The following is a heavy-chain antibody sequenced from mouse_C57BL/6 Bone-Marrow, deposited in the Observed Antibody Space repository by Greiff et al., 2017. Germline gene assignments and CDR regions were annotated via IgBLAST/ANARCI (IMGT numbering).Heavy chain of an antibody. D-gene: IGHD3-2*02. J-gene: IGHJ2*01. CDR3: ATRQLRLQGD. CDR2: ILPGSGCT. V-gene: IGHV1-9*01. CDR1: GYTFTGYC. Sequence: VQLQQSGAELMKPGASVKLSCKATGYTFTGYCIEWVKQTPGHGLEWIGEILPGSGCTTYNENFTGKATFTADTSSNTAYMHLSCLTTEDSAIYYCATRQLRLQGDWGQGTTLTVSS.